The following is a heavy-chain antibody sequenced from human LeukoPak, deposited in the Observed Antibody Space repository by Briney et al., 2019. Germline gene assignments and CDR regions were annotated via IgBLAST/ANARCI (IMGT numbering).Heavy chain of an antibody. V-gene: IGHV1-18*01. CDR3: ARGRDGYDYAGFDP. D-gene: IGHD5-24*01. Sequence: ASVKVSCKASGYTFITYGISWVRQAPGQGFEWIGWISAYNGNADYAQKFRGRVTMTTDTSTSTAYMELRSLRSDDTADDYCARGRDGYDYAGFDPWGQGTLVTVSS. J-gene: IGHJ5*02. CDR1: GYTFITYG. CDR2: ISAYNGNA.